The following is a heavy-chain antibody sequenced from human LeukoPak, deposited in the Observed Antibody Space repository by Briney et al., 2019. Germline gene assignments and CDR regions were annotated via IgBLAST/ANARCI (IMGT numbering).Heavy chain of an antibody. V-gene: IGHV1-2*02. Sequence: GASVKVSCKASGYTFTGYYMHWVRQAPGQGLEWMGWINPNSGGTNYAQKFQGRVTMTRDTSISTAYMELSRLRSDDTAVYYCARDYYGSGSYYRPINADAFDIWGQGTMVTVSS. CDR1: GYTFTGYY. D-gene: IGHD3-10*01. CDR2: INPNSGGT. CDR3: ARDYYGSGSYYRPINADAFDI. J-gene: IGHJ3*02.